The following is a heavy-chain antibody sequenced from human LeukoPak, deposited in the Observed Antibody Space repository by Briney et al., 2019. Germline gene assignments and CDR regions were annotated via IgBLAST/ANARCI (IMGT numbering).Heavy chain of an antibody. CDR3: VRGLKRDSGSPSISGY. CDR1: GFTFNTYG. V-gene: IGHV3-21*01. J-gene: IGHJ4*02. D-gene: IGHD3-10*01. Sequence: PGGSLRLSCAASGFTFNTYGMNWVRQAPGKGLEWVSSISSTSHYIYYADSVKGRFTMSRDNAKDSLYLQMNSLRAEDTAIYFCVRGLKRDSGSPSISGYWGQGTLVTVSS. CDR2: ISSTSHYI.